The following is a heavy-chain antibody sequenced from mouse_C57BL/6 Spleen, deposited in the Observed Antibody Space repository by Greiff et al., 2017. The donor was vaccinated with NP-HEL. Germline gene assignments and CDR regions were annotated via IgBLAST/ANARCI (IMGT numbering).Heavy chain of an antibody. CDR3: TPMAMDY. CDR1: GFNIKDDY. D-gene: IGHD6-5*01. CDR2: IDPENGDT. Sequence: EVKLQESGAELVRPGASVKLSCTASGFNIKDDYMHWVKQRPEQGLEWIGWIDPENGDTEYASKFQGKATITADTSSNTAYLQLSSLTSEDTAVYYCTPMAMDYWGQGTSVTVSS. J-gene: IGHJ4*01. V-gene: IGHV14-4*01.